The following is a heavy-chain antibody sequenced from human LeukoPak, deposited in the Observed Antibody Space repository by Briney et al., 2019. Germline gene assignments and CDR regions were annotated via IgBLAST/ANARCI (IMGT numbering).Heavy chain of an antibody. V-gene: IGHV5-51*01. CDR1: GYPFSIHW. Sequence: GESLKISCRGSGYPFSIHWLAWVRQMPGKGLEWLGIIYPGDFDTRYSPSFQGQVTISADKSISTAYLQWSSLKASDTAMYYCARRDYGGKHFDYWGQGTLVTVSS. CDR2: IYPGDFDT. CDR3: ARRDYGGKHFDY. J-gene: IGHJ4*02. D-gene: IGHD4-23*01.